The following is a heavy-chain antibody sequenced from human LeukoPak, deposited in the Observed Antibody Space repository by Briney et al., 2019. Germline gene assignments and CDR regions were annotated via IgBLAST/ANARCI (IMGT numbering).Heavy chain of an antibody. V-gene: IGHV3-20*04. CDR2: INWNGGST. CDR1: GFTFDDYG. Sequence: PGGSLRLSCAASGFTFDDYGMSWVRQAPGKGLEWVSGINWNGGSTGYADSVKGRFTISRDNAQNSLYLQMNSLRVEDTAVYYCARVLETDCSGGSCYSGLDYWGQGTLVTVSS. D-gene: IGHD2-15*01. CDR3: ARVLETDCSGGSCYSGLDY. J-gene: IGHJ4*02.